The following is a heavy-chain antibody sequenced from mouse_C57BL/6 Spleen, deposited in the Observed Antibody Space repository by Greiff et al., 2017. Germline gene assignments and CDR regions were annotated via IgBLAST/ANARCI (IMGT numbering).Heavy chain of an antibody. CDR2: ISYDGSN. J-gene: IGHJ2*01. V-gene: IGHV3-6*01. CDR3: AREKQFFYYFDY. Sequence: EVQLQESGPGLVKPSQSLSLTCSVTGYSITSGYYWNWIRQFPGNKLEWMGYISYDGSNNYIPSLKNRISITRDTSKNQFFLKLNSVTTEDTATYYCAREKQFFYYFDYWGQGTTLTVSS. CDR1: GYSITSGYY.